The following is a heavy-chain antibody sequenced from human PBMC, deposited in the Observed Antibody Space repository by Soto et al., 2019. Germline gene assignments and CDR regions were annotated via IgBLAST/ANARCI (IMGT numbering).Heavy chain of an antibody. V-gene: IGHV1-2*04. Sequence: ASVKVSCKASGYTFTGYYMHWVRQAPGQGLEWMGWINPNSGGTNYAQKFQGWVTMTRDTSISTAYMELSRLRSDDTAVYYCARAGNNYVDIVATSQTSYYYYYGMDFWGQGTTVTVSS. CDR1: GYTFTGYY. CDR3: ARAGNNYVDIVATSQTSYYYYYGMDF. J-gene: IGHJ6*02. D-gene: IGHD5-12*01. CDR2: INPNSGGT.